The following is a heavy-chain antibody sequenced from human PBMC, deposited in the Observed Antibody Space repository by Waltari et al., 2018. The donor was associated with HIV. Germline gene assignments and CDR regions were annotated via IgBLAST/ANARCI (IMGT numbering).Heavy chain of an antibody. CDR1: DFTSSSSC. J-gene: IGHJ3*02. D-gene: IGHD3-16*02. CDR2: INSDGSST. Sequence: EVQLVESGGALVQLGGSLRLSCAASDFTSSSSCRPWVRQAPGKGLVWVSRINSDGSSTSYADSVKGRFTISRDNAKNTLYLQMNSLRAEDTAVYYCARLGYVWGSYRSPRAFDIWGQGTMVTVSS. V-gene: IGHV3-74*01. CDR3: ARLGYVWGSYRSPRAFDI.